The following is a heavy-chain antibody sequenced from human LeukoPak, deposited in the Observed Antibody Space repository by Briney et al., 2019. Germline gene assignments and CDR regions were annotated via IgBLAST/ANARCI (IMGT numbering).Heavy chain of an antibody. J-gene: IGHJ5*02. CDR3: AIYQHVVRRGRLAFDP. CDR1: GYSISSSYY. Sequence: SETLSLTCTVSGYSISSSYYWGWIRQPPGKGLEWIGSIYYSGSTYYNPSLKSRVTISVDTSKNQFSLKLSSVTAADTAAYYCAIYQHVVRRGRLAFDPWGQGTLVTVSS. CDR2: IYYSGST. V-gene: IGHV4-38-2*02. D-gene: IGHD6-13*01.